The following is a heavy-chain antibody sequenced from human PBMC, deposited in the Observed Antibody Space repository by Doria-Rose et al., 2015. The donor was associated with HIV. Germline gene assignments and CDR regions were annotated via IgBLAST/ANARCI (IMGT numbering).Heavy chain of an antibody. CDR1: GDSISSGDSL. V-gene: IGHV4-30-4*01. D-gene: IGHD3-10*01. Sequence: VQLQESGPGLVWPSQTLSINCTVSGDSISSGDSLWRLIRQPPGNGTAWIGYISSSGTTYYYPSLRVRLTISLDASKNQFSLNLNSVTAADTAVYYCARARNYGFPHFFDFWGQGTLVTVSS. CDR2: ISSSGTT. J-gene: IGHJ4*02. CDR3: ARARNYGFPHFFDF.